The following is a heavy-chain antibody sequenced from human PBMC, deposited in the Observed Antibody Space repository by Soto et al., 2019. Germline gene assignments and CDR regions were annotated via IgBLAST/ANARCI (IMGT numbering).Heavy chain of an antibody. CDR3: ARSRGYFFDY. D-gene: IGHD3-10*01. V-gene: IGHV3-30-3*01. CDR1: GFTFSSYA. J-gene: IGHJ4*02. CDR2: ISDDGSNK. Sequence: QVQLVESGGGVVQPGRSLRLSCAASGFTFSSYAMHWVRQAPGKGLEWVAVISDDGSNKYYAVSVKGRFTISRDNSKNTLYLQMNSLRAEDTAVYYCARSRGYFFDYWGQGTLVTVSS.